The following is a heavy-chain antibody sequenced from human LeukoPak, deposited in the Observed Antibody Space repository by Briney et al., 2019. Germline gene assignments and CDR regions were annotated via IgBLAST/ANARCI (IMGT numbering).Heavy chain of an antibody. D-gene: IGHD2-21*02. V-gene: IGHV3-53*04. CDR2: IYSGGTT. Sequence: GGSLRLSCAASGFTVTSNYMSWVRQAPGKGLEWVSIIYSGGTTFYADSVRGRFTTSRHNSKNTLYLQMNSLRAEDTAVYFCATLGSIVWGRKGTASSLWGQGTLVTVSS. J-gene: IGHJ4*02. CDR3: ATLGSIVWGRKGTASSL. CDR1: GFTVTSNY.